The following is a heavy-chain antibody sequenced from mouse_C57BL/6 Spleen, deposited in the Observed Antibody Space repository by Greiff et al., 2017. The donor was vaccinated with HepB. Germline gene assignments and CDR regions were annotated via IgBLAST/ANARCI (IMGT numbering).Heavy chain of an antibody. CDR2: IYPGDGDT. D-gene: IGHD1-1*01. V-gene: IGHV1-82*01. CDR3: ATDYGSSYEYFDV. Sequence: VQLQQSGPELVKPGASVKISCKASGYAFSSSWMNWVKQRPGKGLEWIGRIYPGDGDTNYNGKFKGKATLTADKSSSTAYMQLSSLTSEDSAVYFCATDYGSSYEYFDVWGTGTTVTVSS. CDR1: GYAFSSSW. J-gene: IGHJ1*03.